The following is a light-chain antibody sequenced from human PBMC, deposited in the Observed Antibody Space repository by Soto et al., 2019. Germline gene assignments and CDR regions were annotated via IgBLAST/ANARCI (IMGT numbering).Light chain of an antibody. J-gene: IGKJ2*01. CDR3: QQYGSSPYT. V-gene: IGKV3-20*01. Sequence: EIVLTQSPGTLSLSTGVRATLSCRASQSVSSSYLAWYQQKPGQAPRLLIYGASSRATGIPDRFSGSGYGTDFTLTISRLEPEDFAVYYCQQYGSSPYTFGQGTKLEI. CDR2: GAS. CDR1: QSVSSSY.